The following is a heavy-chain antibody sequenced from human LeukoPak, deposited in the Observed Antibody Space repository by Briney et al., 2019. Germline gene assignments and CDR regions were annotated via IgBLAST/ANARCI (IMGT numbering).Heavy chain of an antibody. D-gene: IGHD2-15*01. CDR1: GFTFSSYS. J-gene: IGHJ4*02. V-gene: IGHV3-48*02. Sequence: GGALRLSCAASGFTFSSYSMNWVRQAPGKGLEWVSYISSSSSTIYYADSVKGRFTIPRDNAKSSLYLQMISLRDEDTAVYYCARGGESATHYWGQGTLVTVSS. CDR3: ARGGESATHY. CDR2: ISSSSSTI.